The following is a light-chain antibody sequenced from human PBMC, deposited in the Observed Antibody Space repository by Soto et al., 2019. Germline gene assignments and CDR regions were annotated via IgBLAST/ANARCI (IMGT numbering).Light chain of an antibody. Sequence: DIQMTQSPSSLSASVGDRVIITCRASQSIRKYLNWYQHKPGKVPTLLIYAASSLQSGVPSTCSGSGSGPEFTLTINSLQPDYYSSYYYRHLGATPPRMFGQVPKVDI. J-gene: IGKJ1*01. V-gene: IGKV1-39*01. CDR2: AAS. CDR3: RHLGATPPRM. CDR1: QSIRKY.